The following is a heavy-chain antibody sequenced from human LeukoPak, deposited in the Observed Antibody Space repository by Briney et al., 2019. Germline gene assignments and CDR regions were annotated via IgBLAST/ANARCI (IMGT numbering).Heavy chain of an antibody. V-gene: IGHV3-23*01. D-gene: IGHD1-26*01. Sequence: PGGSLRLSCAASGFTFSSYAMSWVRQAPGKGLEWVSAISGSGGSTYYADSVKGRFTISRDNSKNTLYLQMNSLRAEDTAIYYCAKVSVGPTYYFDYWGQGTLVTVSS. CDR1: GFTFSSYA. J-gene: IGHJ4*02. CDR2: ISGSGGST. CDR3: AKVSVGPTYYFDY.